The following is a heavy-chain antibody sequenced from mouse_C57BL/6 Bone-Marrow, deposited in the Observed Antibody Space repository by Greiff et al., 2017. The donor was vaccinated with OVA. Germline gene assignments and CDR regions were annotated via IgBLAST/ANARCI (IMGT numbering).Heavy chain of an antibody. CDR1: GFNIKDDY. CDR3: TTSGRPFDY. CDR2: IDPENGDT. D-gene: IGHD1-2*01. V-gene: IGHV14-4*01. J-gene: IGHJ2*01. Sequence: VQLKESGAELVRPGASVKLSCTASGFNIKDDYMHWVKQRPEQGLEWIGWIDPENGDTEYASKFQGKATITADTSSNTAYLQLSRLTSEDTAVYYCTTSGRPFDYWGQGTTLTVSS.